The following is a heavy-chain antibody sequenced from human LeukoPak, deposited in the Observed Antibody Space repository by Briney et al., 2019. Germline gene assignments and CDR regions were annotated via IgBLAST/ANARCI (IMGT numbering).Heavy chain of an antibody. CDR2: ISSSSSYI. CDR3: ARDSYYDSSGYYYYFDY. CDR1: GFTFSSYS. J-gene: IGHJ4*02. D-gene: IGHD3-22*01. Sequence: PGGSLRLSCAASGFTFSSYSMNWVRQAPGKGLEWVSSISSSSSYIYYADSVKGRFTISRDNAKNSLYLQMNSLRAEDTAVYYCARDSYYDSSGYYYYFDYWGQGTLVTASS. V-gene: IGHV3-21*01.